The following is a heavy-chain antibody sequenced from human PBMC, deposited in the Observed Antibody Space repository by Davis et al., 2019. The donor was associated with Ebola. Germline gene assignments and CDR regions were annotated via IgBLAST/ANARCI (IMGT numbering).Heavy chain of an antibody. D-gene: IGHD6-6*01. CDR3: ARSVAARTYYGMDV. Sequence: VESLMLSCKGSGYSFTNYWIAWVRQMPGKGMEWMGRIHPSDSDTRYSPSFQGQVTSSADNSISTAYLQWSSLKASDTAMYYCARSVAARTYYGMDVWGKGTTVTVSS. CDR1: GYSFTNYW. V-gene: IGHV5-51*01. J-gene: IGHJ6*04. CDR2: IHPSDSDT.